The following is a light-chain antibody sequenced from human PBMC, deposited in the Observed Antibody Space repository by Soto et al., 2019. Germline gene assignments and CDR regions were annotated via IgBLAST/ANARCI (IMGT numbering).Light chain of an antibody. CDR3: QQYGSSPHLT. CDR1: QSVSSSY. Sequence: EIVLTQSPGTLSLCPGERATLSCRASQSVSSSYLAWYEQKPGQAPRLLIYGASSRATGIPDRFSGSGSGTDFTLTISRLEPEDFAVYYCQQYGSSPHLTFGGGTKVDIK. CDR2: GAS. V-gene: IGKV3-20*01. J-gene: IGKJ4*01.